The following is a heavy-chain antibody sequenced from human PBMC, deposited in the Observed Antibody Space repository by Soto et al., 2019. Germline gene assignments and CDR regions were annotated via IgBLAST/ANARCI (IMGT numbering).Heavy chain of an antibody. Sequence: PGGSLRLSCVASEFSSRIYWMTWVRQAPGKGLEWVASIKPDGSEKYYLDSVKGRFTISRDNAKNSLYLQMNSLRAEDTALYYCAKGYFSSGWGFYYYYYGMDVWGQGTTVTVSS. CDR2: IKPDGSEK. D-gene: IGHD6-19*01. J-gene: IGHJ6*02. CDR3: AKGYFSSGWGFYYYYYGMDV. V-gene: IGHV3-7*03. CDR1: EFSSRIYW.